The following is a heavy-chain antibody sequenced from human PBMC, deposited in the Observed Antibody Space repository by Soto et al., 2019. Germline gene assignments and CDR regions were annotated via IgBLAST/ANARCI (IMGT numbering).Heavy chain of an antibody. V-gene: IGHV3-11*06. D-gene: IGHD4-17*01. J-gene: IGHJ3*02. CDR3: ARVRGLLRSHDAFDI. CDR2: ISSSSTYT. Sequence: GGSLRLSGAASGFTFSDYYINWIRQAPGKGLEWVSYISSSSTYTSYADSVKGRFTISRDNVKNSLFLQMNSLRAEDTAVYYCARVRGLLRSHDAFDIRGQGTMVTVS. CDR1: GFTFSDYY.